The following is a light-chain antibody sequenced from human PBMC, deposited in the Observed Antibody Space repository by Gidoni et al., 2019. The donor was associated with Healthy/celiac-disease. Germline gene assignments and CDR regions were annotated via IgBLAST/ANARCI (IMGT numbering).Light chain of an antibody. CDR3: CSYAGSSTHVV. V-gene: IGLV2-23*02. J-gene: IGLJ2*01. CDR1: SSDVGSYNL. Sequence: QSDLTQPASVAGSPGQAITISCTGTSSDVGSYNLFSWYQQHPGKAPKLMIYEVSKRPSGVSNRFSGSKSGNTASLTISGLQAEDEADYYCCSYAGSSTHVVFGGGTKLPVL. CDR2: EVS.